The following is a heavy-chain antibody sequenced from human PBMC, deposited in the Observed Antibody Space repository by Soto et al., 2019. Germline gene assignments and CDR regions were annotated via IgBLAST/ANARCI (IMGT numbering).Heavy chain of an antibody. CDR2: IIPIFGTA. CDR1: GGTFSSYA. V-gene: IGHV1-69*13. Sequence: GAAVKVSCKGSGGTFSSYASSWVRQAPGQGLEWMGGIIPIFGTANYAQKFQGRVTITADESTSTAYMELSSLRSEDTAVYYCARSGYCSGGSCQYNWFDPWGQGTLVTVSS. D-gene: IGHD2-15*01. CDR3: ARSGYCSGGSCQYNWFDP. J-gene: IGHJ5*02.